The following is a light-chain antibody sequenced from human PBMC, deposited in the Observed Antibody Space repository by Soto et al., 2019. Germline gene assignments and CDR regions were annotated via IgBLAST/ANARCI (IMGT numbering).Light chain of an antibody. Sequence: QSVLTQPASVSGSPGQSITISCTGTSSDVGSSNLVSWYQQYPGKAPKLIIYEGSRRPSGVSVRFSGSKSGNTASLTISGLQAEDEADYYCCSFASSSTFDVFGTGTKLTVL. CDR1: SSDVGSSNL. CDR3: CSFASSSTFDV. J-gene: IGLJ1*01. V-gene: IGLV2-23*01. CDR2: EGS.